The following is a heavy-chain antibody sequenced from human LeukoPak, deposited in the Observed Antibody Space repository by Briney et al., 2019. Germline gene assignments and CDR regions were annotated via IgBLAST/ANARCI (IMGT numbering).Heavy chain of an antibody. D-gene: IGHD3-3*01. J-gene: IGHJ6*03. Sequence: PGGSLRLSCAASRFTFSTYAMSWVRQAPGKGLEWVSAISGSGDNTYYADSVKGRFTISGDNSKNTLYLQMNSLRAEDTAVYFCARGGDFWSGYSRGYYMDVWGKGTTVTVSS. CDR3: ARGGDFWSGYSRGYYMDV. V-gene: IGHV3-23*01. CDR2: ISGSGDNT. CDR1: RFTFSTYA.